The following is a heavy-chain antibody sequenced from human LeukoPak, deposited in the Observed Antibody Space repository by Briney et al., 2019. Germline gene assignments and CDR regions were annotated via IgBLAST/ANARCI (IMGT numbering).Heavy chain of an antibody. Sequence: SETLSLTCTVSGGSISSNSYYWGWIRQPPGKGLEWIGSIYYSGRTYYNPSLKSRVTISVDTSKNQFSLELSSVTAADTALYYCARDYGGWYYFDYWGQGTQVTVSS. J-gene: IGHJ4*02. D-gene: IGHD6-19*01. CDR1: GGSISSNSYY. CDR2: IYYSGRT. CDR3: ARDYGGWYYFDY. V-gene: IGHV4-39*07.